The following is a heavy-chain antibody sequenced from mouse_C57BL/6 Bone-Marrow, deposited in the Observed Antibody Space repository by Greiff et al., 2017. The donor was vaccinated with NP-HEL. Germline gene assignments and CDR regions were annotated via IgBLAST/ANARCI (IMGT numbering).Heavy chain of an antibody. J-gene: IGHJ3*01. V-gene: IGHV14-3*01. Sequence: VQLQQSVAELVRPGASVKLSCTASGFTIKNTDMHWVKQRPEQGLEWIGRIDPANGNTTYAPKFQGKATITADTSSNTAFLQLSSLTSEDSAIYCCGGWVYYDYGGAYWGQGTLVTVSA. CDR2: IDPANGNT. CDR1: GFTIKNTD. D-gene: IGHD2-4*01. CDR3: GGWVYYDYGGAY.